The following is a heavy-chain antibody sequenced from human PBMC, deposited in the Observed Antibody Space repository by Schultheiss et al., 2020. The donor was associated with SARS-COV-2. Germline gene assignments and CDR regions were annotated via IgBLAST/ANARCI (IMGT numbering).Heavy chain of an antibody. V-gene: IGHV1-2*04. J-gene: IGHJ1*01. CDR2: INPNSGGT. CDR1: GYTFTDYY. Sequence: ASVKVSCKASGYTFTDYYMHWVRQAPGQGLDWMGWINPNSGGTNYAQNFQGWVTMTGDTSISTAYMELSSLRSDDTAVYYCARIYCSSTSCYNEEKYFQHWGQGTLVTVSS. D-gene: IGHD2-2*02. CDR3: ARIYCSSTSCYNEEKYFQH.